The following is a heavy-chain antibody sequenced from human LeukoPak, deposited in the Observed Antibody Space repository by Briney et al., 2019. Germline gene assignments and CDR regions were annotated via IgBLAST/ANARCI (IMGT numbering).Heavy chain of an antibody. CDR1: GFTFTTYS. CDR3: AKDPSMYSGDYIIR. CDR2: ISSGSSAI. J-gene: IGHJ4*02. D-gene: IGHD4-17*01. V-gene: IGHV3-21*04. Sequence: GGSLRLSCEASGFTFTTYSMTWVRQAPGKGLEWVSIISSGSSAIFSADALKGRFTISRDDAKNLLYLDMNSLRAEDTAVYYCAKDPSMYSGDYIIRWGQGTLVIVSS.